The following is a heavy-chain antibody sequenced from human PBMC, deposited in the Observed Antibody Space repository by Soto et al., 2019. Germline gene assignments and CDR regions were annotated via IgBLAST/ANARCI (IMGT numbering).Heavy chain of an antibody. Sequence: QVHLVESGGGLVKPGGSLRLSCTVSGFAFRHNYLTWIRQAPGKGLEWLSYISTSGSPAYYADSVKDRFTISTDNDKKSLYLQMDSLRAEDTGVYYCATGGIYYEAWGQGTLVTVSS. CDR1: GFAFRHNY. V-gene: IGHV3-11*01. CDR2: ISTSGSPA. D-gene: IGHD1-26*01. CDR3: ATGGIYYEA. J-gene: IGHJ5*02.